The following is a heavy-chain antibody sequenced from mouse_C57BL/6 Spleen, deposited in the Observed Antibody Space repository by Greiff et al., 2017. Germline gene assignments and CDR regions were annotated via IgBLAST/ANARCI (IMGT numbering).Heavy chain of an antibody. Sequence: QVQLQQSGAELVRPGASVTLSCKASGYTFTDYEMHWVKQTPVHGLEWIGAIDPETGGTAYNQKVKGKAILTADKSSSTAYMELRSLTSADSAVYYCTRNGIYYGKGAMGYWGQGTSVTVSS. V-gene: IGHV1-15*01. J-gene: IGHJ4*01. CDR3: TRNGIYYGKGAMGY. CDR2: IDPETGGT. D-gene: IGHD2-1*01. CDR1: GYTFTDYE.